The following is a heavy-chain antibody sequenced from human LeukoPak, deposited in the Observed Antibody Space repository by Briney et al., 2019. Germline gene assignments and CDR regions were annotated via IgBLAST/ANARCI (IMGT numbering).Heavy chain of an antibody. D-gene: IGHD3-22*01. V-gene: IGHV3-23*01. J-gene: IGHJ4*02. CDR2: ISGSGGST. CDR1: GFTFSSYA. CDR3: AKDRPRITYYYDSSGYYLDY. Sequence: GGSLRLSCAASGFTFSSYAMSWVRQAPGKGLEWVSAISGSGGSTYYADSVKGRFTISRDNSKNTLYLQMNSLRAEDTAVYYCAKDRPRITYYYDSSGYYLDYWGQGTLVTVSS.